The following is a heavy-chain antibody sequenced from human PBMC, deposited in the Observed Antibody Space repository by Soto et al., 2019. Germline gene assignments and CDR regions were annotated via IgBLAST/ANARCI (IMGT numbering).Heavy chain of an antibody. CDR1: GXTFSGDC. CDR2: IDPYDTGI. Sequence: GSLRLSCRDSGXTFSGDCMHWVRQAPGKGLDWVSRIDPYDTGISYADYVKGRFTIFRDKAKSTLYLQMKSLRPEDTAVYYCTRETLGARDYWGQGTLGTVS. V-gene: IGHV3-74*01. CDR3: TRETLGARDY. J-gene: IGHJ4*02.